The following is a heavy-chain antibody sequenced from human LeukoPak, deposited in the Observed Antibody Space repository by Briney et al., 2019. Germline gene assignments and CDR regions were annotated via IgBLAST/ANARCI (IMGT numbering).Heavy chain of an antibody. CDR1: GGSFSGYY. CDR2: INHSGST. J-gene: IGHJ4*02. D-gene: IGHD6-13*01. V-gene: IGHV4-34*01. CDR3: ARVDSIAAAGTVDY. Sequence: PSETLSLTCAVYGGSFSGYYWSWIRPPPGKGLEWIGEINHSGSTNYNPSLKSRVTISVDTSKNQFSLKLSSVTAADTAVYYCARVDSIAAAGTVDYWGQGTLVTVSS.